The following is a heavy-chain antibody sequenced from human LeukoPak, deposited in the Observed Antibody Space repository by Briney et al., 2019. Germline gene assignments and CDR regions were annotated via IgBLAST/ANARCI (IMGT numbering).Heavy chain of an antibody. Sequence: SETLSLTCTVSGGSISSYYWSWIRQPPGKGLEWIGYIYYSGSTNYNPSLKSRVTISVDTSKNQISLKLSSVTAADTAVYYCARVRGYSYGLGQYYFDYWGQGTLVTVSS. J-gene: IGHJ4*02. CDR2: IYYSGST. CDR1: GGSISSYY. CDR3: ARVRGYSYGLGQYYFDY. D-gene: IGHD5-18*01. V-gene: IGHV4-59*01.